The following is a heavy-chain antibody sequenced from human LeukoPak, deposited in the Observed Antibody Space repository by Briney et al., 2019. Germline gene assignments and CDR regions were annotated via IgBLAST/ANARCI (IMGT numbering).Heavy chain of an antibody. J-gene: IGHJ4*02. CDR1: GFTFSSYW. V-gene: IGHV3-7*01. D-gene: IGHD1-1*01. CDR2: IKPDGSQI. CDR3: ARDLNWETY. Sequence: GGSLRLSCAASGFTFSSYWMTWVRKAPGNGLEWVANIKPDGSQIYYVDSVKGRFTISRDNAKNSLYLQMNSLRAEDTAVYYCARDLNWETYWGQGTLVTVSS.